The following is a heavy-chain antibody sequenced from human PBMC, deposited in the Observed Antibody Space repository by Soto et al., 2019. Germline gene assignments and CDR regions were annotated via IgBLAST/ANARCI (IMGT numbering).Heavy chain of an antibody. CDR3: ARGVAVVVVPAAMSVLGWFDP. CDR1: GYTFTGYY. V-gene: IGHV1-2*04. D-gene: IGHD2-2*01. J-gene: IGHJ5*02. Sequence: ASVKVSCKASGYTFTGYYMHWVRQAPGQGLEWMGWINPNSGGTNYAQKFQGWVTMTRDTSISTAYMELSRLRSHDTAVYYCARGVAVVVVPAAMSVLGWFDPWGKGTLVTVSS. CDR2: INPNSGGT.